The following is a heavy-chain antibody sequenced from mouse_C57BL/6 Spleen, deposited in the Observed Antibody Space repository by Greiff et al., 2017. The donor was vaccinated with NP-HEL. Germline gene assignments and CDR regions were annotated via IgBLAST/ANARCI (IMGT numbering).Heavy chain of an antibody. CDR1: GYTFTDYE. Sequence: QVQLKESGAELVRPGASVTLSCKASGYTFTDYEMHWVKQTPVHGLEWIGAIDPETGGTAYNQKFKGKAILTADKSSSTAYMELRSLTSEDAAVYYCTREGYGSSKEDWGQGTTLTVSS. CDR3: TREGYGSSKED. J-gene: IGHJ2*01. CDR2: IDPETGGT. V-gene: IGHV1-15*01. D-gene: IGHD1-1*01.